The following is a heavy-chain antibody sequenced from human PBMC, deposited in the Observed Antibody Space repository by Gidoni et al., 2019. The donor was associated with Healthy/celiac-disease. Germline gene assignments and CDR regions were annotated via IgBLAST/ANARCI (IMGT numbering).Heavy chain of an antibody. V-gene: IGHV1-8*01. CDR1: GYTFTSYD. CDR2: INPNSGNT. D-gene: IGHD3-22*01. Sequence: QVQLVQSGAEVKKPGASVKVSCKASGYTFTSYDINWVRQATGQGLEWMGWINPNSGNTGYAQKFQGRVTMTRNTSISTAYMELSSLRSEDTAVYYCARKYYYDSSGYYPLGDYWGQGTLVTVSS. J-gene: IGHJ4*02. CDR3: ARKYYYDSSGYYPLGDY.